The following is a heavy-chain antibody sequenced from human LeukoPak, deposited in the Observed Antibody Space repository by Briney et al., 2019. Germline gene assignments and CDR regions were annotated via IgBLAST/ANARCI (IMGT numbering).Heavy chain of an antibody. CDR3: ASFPGRVGATDYYYYYMDV. D-gene: IGHD1-26*01. CDR1: GYTFTSYD. V-gene: IGHV1-46*01. Sequence: ASVKVSCKASGYTFTSYDINWVRQATGQGLEWMGIINPSGGSTSYAQKFQGRVTMTRDMSTSTVYMELSSLRSEDTAVYYCASFPGRVGATDYYYYYMDVWGKGTTVTISS. CDR2: INPSGGST. J-gene: IGHJ6*03.